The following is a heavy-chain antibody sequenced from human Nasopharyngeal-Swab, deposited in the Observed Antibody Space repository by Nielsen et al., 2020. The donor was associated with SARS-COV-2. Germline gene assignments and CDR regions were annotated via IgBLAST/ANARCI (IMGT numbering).Heavy chain of an antibody. CDR2: ISAYNGNT. CDR3: AREELVHWYFDL. D-gene: IGHD6-13*01. CDR1: GYTFTSYD. Sequence: ASVKVSCKASGYTFTSYDISWVRQAPGQGLEWMGWISAYNGNTNYAQKLQGRVTMTTDTSTSTAYMELRSLRSDDTAVYYCAREELVHWYFDLWGRGTLVTVSS. V-gene: IGHV1-18*04. J-gene: IGHJ2*01.